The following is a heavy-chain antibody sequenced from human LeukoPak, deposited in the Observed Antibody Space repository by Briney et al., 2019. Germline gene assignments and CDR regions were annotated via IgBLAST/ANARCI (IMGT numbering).Heavy chain of an antibody. J-gene: IGHJ6*02. CDR2: IIPIFGIA. V-gene: IGHV1-69*04. D-gene: IGHD2-2*02. CDR1: GGTFSSYA. CDR3: ARLGCSSTSCYTDYYYYGMDV. Sequence: SVKVSFKASGGTFSSYAISWVRQAPGQGLEWMGRIIPIFGIANYAQKFQGRVTITADKSTSTAYMELSSLRSEDTAVYYCARLGCSSTSCYTDYYYYGMDVWGQGTTVTVSS.